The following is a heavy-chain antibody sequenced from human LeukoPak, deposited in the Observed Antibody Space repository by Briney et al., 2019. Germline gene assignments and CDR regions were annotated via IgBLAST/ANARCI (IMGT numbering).Heavy chain of an antibody. CDR3: AHTGWFGESRPVLFDY. D-gene: IGHD3-10*01. CDR1: GFSLSTSGVG. J-gene: IGHJ4*02. Sequence: SGPTLVNPTRTLTLTCTFSGFSLSTSGVGVGWIRQPPGKALEWLALIYWNDDKRYSPSLKSRLTITKDTSKNQVVLTMTNMDPVDTGTYYCAHTGWFGESRPVLFDYWGQGTLVTVSS. CDR2: IYWNDDK. V-gene: IGHV2-5*01.